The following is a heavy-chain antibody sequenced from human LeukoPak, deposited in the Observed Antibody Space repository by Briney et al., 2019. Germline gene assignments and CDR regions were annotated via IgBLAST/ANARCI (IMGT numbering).Heavy chain of an antibody. Sequence: TXTVSGGSXXSYYWSWIRQPPGKGLEWIGYIYYSGSTNYNPSLKSRVTISVDTSKNKFSLKLSSVTAADTAVYYCARRGYCSGGSCYYYYYMDVWGKGTTVTVSS. CDR2: IYYSGST. D-gene: IGHD2-15*01. CDR1: GGSXXSYY. V-gene: IGHV4-59*01. CDR3: ARRGYCSGGSCYYYYYMDV. J-gene: IGHJ6*03.